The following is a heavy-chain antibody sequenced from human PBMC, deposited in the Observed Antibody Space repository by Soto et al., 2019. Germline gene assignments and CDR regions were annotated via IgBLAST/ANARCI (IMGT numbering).Heavy chain of an antibody. D-gene: IGHD3-3*01. V-gene: IGHV1-46*03. J-gene: IGHJ3*02. CDR1: GYTFTSYY. CDR3: ARLYYDFWSGYSGFAFDI. Sequence: GASVKVSCKASGYTFTSYYMHWVRQAPGQGLEWMGIINPSGGSTSYAQKFQGRVTMTRDTSTSTVNIEQSSLRSEDTAVYYCARLYYDFWSGYSGFAFDIWGQGTMVTVSS. CDR2: INPSGGST.